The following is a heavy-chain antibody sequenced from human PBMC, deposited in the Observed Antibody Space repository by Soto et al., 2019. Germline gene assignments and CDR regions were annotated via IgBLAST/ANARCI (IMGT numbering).Heavy chain of an antibody. CDR3: ARDWGSSKGAFDI. CDR1: GYTFTGYY. CDR2: INPNSGGT. D-gene: IGHD6-13*01. Sequence: SSVKVSCKASGYTFTGYYMHWVRQAPGQGLEWMGWINPNSGGTNYAQKFQGWVTMTRDTSISTAYMELSRLRSDDTAVYYCARDWGSSKGAFDIWGQGTMVTVSS. V-gene: IGHV1-2*04. J-gene: IGHJ3*02.